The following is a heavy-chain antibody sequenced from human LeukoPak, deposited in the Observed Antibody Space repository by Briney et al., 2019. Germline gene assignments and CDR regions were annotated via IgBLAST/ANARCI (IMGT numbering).Heavy chain of an antibody. Sequence: QTGGSLRLSCAASGFTFSNYAMHWVRQAPGKGLEWVAFISFDGSDKYYADSVKGRFTISRDNSKNTLCLQMNSLRAEDTAVYYCARDQPGTYTLSSTWGQGTLVTVSS. CDR1: GFTFSNYA. V-gene: IGHV3-30-3*01. J-gene: IGHJ5*02. CDR3: ARDQPGTYTLSST. D-gene: IGHD6-19*01. CDR2: ISFDGSDK.